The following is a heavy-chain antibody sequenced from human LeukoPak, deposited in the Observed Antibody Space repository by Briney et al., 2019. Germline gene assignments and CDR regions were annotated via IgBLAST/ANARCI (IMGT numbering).Heavy chain of an antibody. V-gene: IGHV3-48*04. CDR3: ARADQANYDILTGYSAFDY. J-gene: IGHJ4*02. CDR1: GFTFSDYS. CDR2: IGLSSRNT. Sequence: GGSLRLACVASGFTFSDYSMNWVRQAPGKGLEWLSYIGLSSRNTFYAESVEGRFTISSDNAKNSLYLQMNSLRAEDTAVYYCARADQANYDILTGYSAFDYWGQGTLVTVSS. D-gene: IGHD3-9*01.